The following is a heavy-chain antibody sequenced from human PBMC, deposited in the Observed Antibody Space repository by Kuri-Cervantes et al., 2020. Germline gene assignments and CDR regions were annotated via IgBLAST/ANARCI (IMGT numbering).Heavy chain of an antibody. D-gene: IGHD5-18*01. CDR2: ISSSSSYI. V-gene: IGHV3-21*01. J-gene: IGHJ5*02. Sequence: GGSLRLSCAASGFTFSSYSMNWVRQAPGKGLEWVSSISSSSSYIYYADLVKGRFTISRDNAKNSLYLQMNSLRAEDTAVYYCTRGMGDTAIPGSWGQGTLVTVSS. CDR1: GFTFSSYS. CDR3: TRGMGDTAIPGS.